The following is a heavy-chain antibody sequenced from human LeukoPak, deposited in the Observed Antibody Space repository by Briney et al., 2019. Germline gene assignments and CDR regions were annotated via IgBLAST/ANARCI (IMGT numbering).Heavy chain of an antibody. J-gene: IGHJ3*02. CDR1: GFTFSSYG. CDR3: ARDYGGNSAWGAFDI. D-gene: IGHD4-23*01. CDR2: IWYDGSNK. Sequence: GGSLRLSCAASGFTFSSYGMHWVRQAPGKGLEWVAVIWYDGSNKYYADSVKGRFTISRDNSKNPLYLQMNSLRAEDTAVYYCARDYGGNSAWGAFDIWGQGTMVTVSS. V-gene: IGHV3-33*01.